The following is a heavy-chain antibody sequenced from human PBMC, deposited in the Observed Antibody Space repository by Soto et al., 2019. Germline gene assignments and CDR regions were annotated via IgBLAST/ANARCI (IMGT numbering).Heavy chain of an antibody. Sequence: SETLSLTCTVSGGSISSYYWSWIRQPPGKGLEWIGYIYYSGSTNYNPSLKSRVTISVDTSKNQFSLKLSSVTAADTAVYYCAVGARQLFTYWGQGPLVTVSS. V-gene: IGHV4-59*01. D-gene: IGHD1-26*01. CDR2: IYYSGST. CDR3: AVGARQLFTY. J-gene: IGHJ4*02. CDR1: GGSISSYY.